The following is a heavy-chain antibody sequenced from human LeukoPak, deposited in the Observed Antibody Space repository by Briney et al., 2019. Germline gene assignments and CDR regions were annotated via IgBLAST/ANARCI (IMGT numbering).Heavy chain of an antibody. Sequence: ASVKVSCKASGYTFTGYYMHWVRQAPGQGLEWMGWINPNSGGTYYAQKFQGRVTMTSDTSISSAYMELSRLRSDDRAVYYCARDYGDYYFDYWGQGTLVTVSS. CDR2: INPNSGGT. CDR3: ARDYGDYYFDY. J-gene: IGHJ4*02. CDR1: GYTFTGYY. D-gene: IGHD4-17*01. V-gene: IGHV1-2*02.